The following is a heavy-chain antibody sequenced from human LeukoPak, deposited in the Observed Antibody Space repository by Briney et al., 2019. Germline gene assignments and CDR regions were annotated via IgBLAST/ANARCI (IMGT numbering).Heavy chain of an antibody. CDR1: GFTFSSYA. CDR2: ISSNGGST. J-gene: IGHJ2*01. D-gene: IGHD5-12*01. V-gene: IGHV3-64D*06. CDR3: VNDTVDDPPYRSRLGYGYLDL. Sequence: GGSLRLSCSASGFTFSSYAMHWVRQAPGKGLEYVSAISSNGGSTYYADSVNGRFTISRDNSKNTLYLQMSSLRAEDTAVYYCVNDTVDDPPYRSRLGYGYLDLWGRGPLVPVSS.